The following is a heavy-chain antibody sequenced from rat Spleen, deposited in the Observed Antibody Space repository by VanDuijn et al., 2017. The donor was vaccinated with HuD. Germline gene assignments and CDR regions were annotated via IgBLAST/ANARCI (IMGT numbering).Heavy chain of an antibody. CDR2: ISYSGST. CDR1: GYSITSNY. Sequence: EVQLQESGPGLVKPSQSLSLTCSVTGYSITSNYWGWIRKFPGNKMEWMGYISYSGSTTYNPSLKSRISITRDTSKNQFFLQLHSVTTEDTAAYYCAAYYNTYAFAYWGQGTLVTVSS. J-gene: IGHJ3*01. CDR3: AAYYNTYAFAY. D-gene: IGHD1-2*01. V-gene: IGHV3-1*01.